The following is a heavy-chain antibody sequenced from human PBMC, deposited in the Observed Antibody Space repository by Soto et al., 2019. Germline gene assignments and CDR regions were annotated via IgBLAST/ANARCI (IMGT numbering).Heavy chain of an antibody. CDR3: AKGPYGPGSFDY. J-gene: IGHJ4*02. CDR2: ISGSGGST. CDR1: GFTFSSYA. V-gene: IGHV3-23*01. D-gene: IGHD3-10*01. Sequence: GGSLRLSCAASGFTFSSYAMSWVRQAPGKGLEWVSAISGSGGSTYYADSVRGRFTISRDNSKTTLYLQMNSLRAEDTAVYYCAKGPYGPGSFDYWGQGTLVTVS.